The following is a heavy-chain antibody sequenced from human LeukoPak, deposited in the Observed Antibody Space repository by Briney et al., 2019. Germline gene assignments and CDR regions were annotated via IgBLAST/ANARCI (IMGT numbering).Heavy chain of an antibody. D-gene: IGHD6-19*01. CDR1: GLTFSVYA. Sequence: PGGSLRLSCAASGLTFSVYAMSWVRQAPGKGLEWVSSIGGSVGTTYYADSVKGRFTISRDNSKNSLFLQMNSLRAEDTAVYYCATSGWDTTDYFYGMDVWGHGTTVTVSS. CDR3: ATSGWDTTDYFYGMDV. CDR2: IGGSVGTT. V-gene: IGHV3-23*01. J-gene: IGHJ6*02.